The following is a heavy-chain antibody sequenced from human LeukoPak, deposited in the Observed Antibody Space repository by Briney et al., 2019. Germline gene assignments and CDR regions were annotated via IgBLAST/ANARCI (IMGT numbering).Heavy chain of an antibody. D-gene: IGHD5-12*01. J-gene: IGHJ4*02. CDR3: AKNLDGVATYFDY. V-gene: IGHV3-30*04. CDR1: GFTFSSYA. CDR2: ISYDGSNK. Sequence: GGSLRLSCAASGFTFSSYAMHWVRQAPGKGLEWVAVISYDGSNKYYADSVKGRFTISRDNSKNTLYLQMDSLRAEDTAVYHCAKNLDGVATYFDYWGQGTLVTVSS.